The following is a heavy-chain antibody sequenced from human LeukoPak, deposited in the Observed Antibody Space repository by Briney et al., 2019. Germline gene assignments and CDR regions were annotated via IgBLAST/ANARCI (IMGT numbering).Heavy chain of an antibody. CDR2: IYYGGST. V-gene: IGHV4-30-4*08. Sequence: SETLSLTCTVSGGSISSGDYYWSWIRQPPGKGLEWIGYIYYGGSTYYNPSLKSRATISVDTSKNQFSLKLSSVTAADTAVYYCARGASGYYYSFDYWGQGTLVTVSS. CDR1: GGSISSGDYY. CDR3: ARGASGYYYSFDY. D-gene: IGHD3-22*01. J-gene: IGHJ4*02.